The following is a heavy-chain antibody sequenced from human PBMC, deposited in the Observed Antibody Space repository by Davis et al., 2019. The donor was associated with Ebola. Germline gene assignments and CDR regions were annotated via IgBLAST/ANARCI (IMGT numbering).Heavy chain of an antibody. Sequence: GESLKISCRISGSRFNSNWIGWVRQVPGKGLEWMGIIYAGDSDTRYSPSFQGHVTISVDESINTAYLHWGSLEASDTATYYCAKTHDGSYFYGMDVWGQGTTVTVSS. D-gene: IGHD3-10*01. CDR3: AKTHDGSYFYGMDV. CDR1: GSRFNSNW. J-gene: IGHJ6*02. CDR2: IYAGDSDT. V-gene: IGHV5-51*01.